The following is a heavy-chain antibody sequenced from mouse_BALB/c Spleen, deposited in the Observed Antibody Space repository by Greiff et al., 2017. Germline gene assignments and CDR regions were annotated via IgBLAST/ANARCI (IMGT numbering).Heavy chain of an antibody. CDR2: IDPENGDT. CDR1: GFNIKDYY. D-gene: IGHD1-1*01. CDR3: NALLREFAY. V-gene: IGHV14-4*02. Sequence: EVQLQQSGAELVRSGASVKLSCTASGFNIKDYYMHWVKQRPEQGLEWIGWIDPENGDTEYAPKFQGKATMTADTSSNTAYLQLSSLTSEDTAVYYCNALLREFAYWGQGTLVTVAA. J-gene: IGHJ3*01.